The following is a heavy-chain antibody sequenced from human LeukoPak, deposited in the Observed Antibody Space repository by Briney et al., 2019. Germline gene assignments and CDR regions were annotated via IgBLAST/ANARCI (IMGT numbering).Heavy chain of an antibody. CDR3: ARGSTFDI. CDR2: AYYRSKWYF. Sequence: SQTLSLTCAISGDSVSDDVAAWNWVRQSPSRGLEWLGRAYYRSKWYFDYAVSLKSRMIINPDTSKNQFSLQLNSVTPEDTAVYYCARGSTFDIWGQGTMVTVSS. V-gene: IGHV6-1*01. J-gene: IGHJ3*02. CDR1: GDSVSDDVAA.